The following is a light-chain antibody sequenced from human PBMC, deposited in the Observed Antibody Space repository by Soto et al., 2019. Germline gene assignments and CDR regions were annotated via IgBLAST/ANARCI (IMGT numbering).Light chain of an antibody. Sequence: DIQMTQSPSSLSASVGDRVTITCRASQGISNYLAWFQQKPGKVPKLLIYAASTLRSGVPSRFSGSGSGTDFTLTISSLQPEDVAIYYCQKYNSAPRTFGQGTMVEIK. CDR2: AAS. V-gene: IGKV1-27*01. CDR1: QGISNY. J-gene: IGKJ1*01. CDR3: QKYNSAPRT.